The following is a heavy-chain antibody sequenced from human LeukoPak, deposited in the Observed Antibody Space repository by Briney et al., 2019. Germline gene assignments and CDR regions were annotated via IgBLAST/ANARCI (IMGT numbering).Heavy chain of an antibody. J-gene: IGHJ2*01. D-gene: IGHD1-7*01. CDR3: ARDAVIIAGTLVLRYFDL. V-gene: IGHV1-2*02. CDR2: INPNSGVT. CDR1: NYTFTAYY. Sequence: GASVKVSCKASNYTFTAYYIHWVRQAPGQGLEWMGWINPNSGVTHYSQSFQGRVTMTRDTSINTDYMDLSSLRSDDTAVYYCARDAVIIAGTLVLRYFDLWGRGTLVTVS.